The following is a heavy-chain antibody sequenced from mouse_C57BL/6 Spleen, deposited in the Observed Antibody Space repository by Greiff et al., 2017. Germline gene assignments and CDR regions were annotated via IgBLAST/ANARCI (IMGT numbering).Heavy chain of an antibody. CDR2: INPNNGGT. J-gene: IGHJ1*03. CDR3: ARDYYGSSLRYFDV. CDR1: GYTFTDYN. D-gene: IGHD1-1*01. Sequence: LVEPGASVKIPCKASGYTFTDYNMDWVKQSHGKSLEWIGDINPNNGGTIYNQKFKGKATLTVDKSSSTAYMGRRSLTSEDTAGYYCARDYYGSSLRYFDVWGTGTTVTVSS. V-gene: IGHV1-18*01.